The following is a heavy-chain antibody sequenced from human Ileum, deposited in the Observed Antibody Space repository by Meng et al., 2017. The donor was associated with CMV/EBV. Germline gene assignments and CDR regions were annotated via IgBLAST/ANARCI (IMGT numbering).Heavy chain of an antibody. CDR3: ATVEVYSSGWTPYRY. V-gene: IGHV3-66*01. D-gene: IGHD6-19*01. Sequence: DVQLVESXXGWVQPGGSLRLSWXVSGFTVSSKYMTWVRQAPGKGLEWVSVIYSDGSTFYADSVKDRFIISRDNSENTVYLQMNSLRVEDTAIYYCATVEVYSSGWTPYRYWGQGTLVTVSS. CDR1: GFTVSSKY. CDR2: IYSDGST. J-gene: IGHJ4*02.